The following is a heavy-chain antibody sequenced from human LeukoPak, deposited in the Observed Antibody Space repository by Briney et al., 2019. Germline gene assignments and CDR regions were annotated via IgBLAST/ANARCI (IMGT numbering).Heavy chain of an antibody. V-gene: IGHV1-2*02. Sequence: ASVKVSCKASGYTFTGHYVHWVRQAPGQGLEWMGWINGNTGDTSYAQRFQGRVTMIRETSISTMYMELSRLRSDDTAVYYCAREYSSSLFDYWGQGTLVTVSS. CDR1: GYTFTGHY. CDR2: INGNTGDT. J-gene: IGHJ4*02. CDR3: AREYSSSLFDY. D-gene: IGHD6-13*01.